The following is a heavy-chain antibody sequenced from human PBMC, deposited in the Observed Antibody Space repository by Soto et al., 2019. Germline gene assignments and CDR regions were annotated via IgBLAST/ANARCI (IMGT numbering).Heavy chain of an antibody. CDR1: GGTFSSYG. D-gene: IGHD2-2*01. V-gene: IGHV1-69*01. CDR2: IIRIFGTA. Sequence: QVQLVQSGAEVKKPGSSVKVSCKASGGTFSSYGISWVRQAPGQGLEWMGGIIRIFGTAHYAQKFQGRVTITTDESTSTAYMELSSLRSEDTAVYYCARDVVLEPAAHLPQLWGRGTLVTVSS. CDR3: ARDVVLEPAAHLPQL. J-gene: IGHJ2*01.